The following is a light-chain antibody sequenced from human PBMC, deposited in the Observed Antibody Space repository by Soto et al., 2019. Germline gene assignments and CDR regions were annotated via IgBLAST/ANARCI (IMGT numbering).Light chain of an antibody. V-gene: IGKV1-39*01. CDR3: QQIYSPPRT. Sequence: DIQLTQSPASLSASLGDSVTITCRASQTISSSLNWYQQKPGKAPKLLIYAASSLLSGVPSRFSGSGSGTDFTLTITSLQSEDFATYYCQQIYSPPRTFGQGTKVEIK. J-gene: IGKJ1*01. CDR2: AAS. CDR1: QTISSS.